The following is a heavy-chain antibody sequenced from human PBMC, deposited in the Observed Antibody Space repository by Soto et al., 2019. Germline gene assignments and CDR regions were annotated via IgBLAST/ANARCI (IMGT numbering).Heavy chain of an antibody. V-gene: IGHV1-69*02. D-gene: IGHD6-13*01. J-gene: IGHJ4*02. Sequence: QVQLVQSGAEVKKPGSSVKVSCKASGGTFSSYTISWVRQAPGQGLEWMGRIIPILGIANYAQKFQGRVTITADKSTSTAYMELSSLRSEDTAVYYCASLPGIAAAGYYFDYWGQGTLLTVSS. CDR2: IIPILGIA. CDR1: GGTFSSYT. CDR3: ASLPGIAAAGYYFDY.